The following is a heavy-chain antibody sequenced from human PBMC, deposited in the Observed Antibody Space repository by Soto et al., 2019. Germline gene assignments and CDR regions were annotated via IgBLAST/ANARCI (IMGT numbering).Heavy chain of an antibody. CDR3: AKVRDPTKVTTNFDS. CDR2: VYGSGDTT. J-gene: IGHJ4*02. V-gene: IGHV3-23*01. Sequence: GGSLRLSCAASGFTFSSYAMSWVRQAPGKGLEWVSAVYGSGDTTYYADSVKGRFTISRDNSKNTMYLQMNSLRAEDTAVYYCAKVRDPTKVTTNFDSWGQGTLVTVSS. D-gene: IGHD4-17*01. CDR1: GFTFSSYA.